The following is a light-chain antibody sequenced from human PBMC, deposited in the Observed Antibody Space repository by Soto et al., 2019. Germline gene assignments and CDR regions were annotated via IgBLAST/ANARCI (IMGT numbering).Light chain of an antibody. CDR2: GAS. CDR3: QQYHHWPPKVT. CDR1: QSINTN. V-gene: IGKV3-15*01. J-gene: IGKJ3*01. Sequence: DIVMTQSPATLSVSPGERATLSCRASQSINTNLAWYQQKPGQAPRLLIYGASTRATVIPARFSGGGSGTEFTLTISVLQADDFAVYYCQQYHHWPPKVTFGPGTKVDIK.